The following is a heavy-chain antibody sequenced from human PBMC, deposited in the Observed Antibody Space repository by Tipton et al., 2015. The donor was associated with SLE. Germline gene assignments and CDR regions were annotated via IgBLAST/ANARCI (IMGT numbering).Heavy chain of an antibody. D-gene: IGHD6-19*01. J-gene: IGHJ4*02. CDR3: AGGLAVAGTRDY. CDR2: VFYTGST. CDR1: SGSISNSNNY. V-gene: IGHV4-61*01. Sequence: TLSLTCSVSSGSISNSNNYWSWIRQSPGKRLEWIGYVFYTGSTKYNPSLDSRVTISVDTSKNQFSLKLGSVTAADTAIYYCAGGLAVAGTRDYWGQGTLVTVSS.